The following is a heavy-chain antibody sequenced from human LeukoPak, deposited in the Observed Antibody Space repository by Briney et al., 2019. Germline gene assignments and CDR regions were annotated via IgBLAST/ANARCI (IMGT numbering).Heavy chain of an antibody. CDR2: IYHSGTS. CDR3: TRLSHVAGAPKVSWFDP. J-gene: IGHJ5*02. D-gene: IGHD1-26*01. CDR1: GGSISDYP. V-gene: IGHV4-4*07. Sequence: SETLSLTCTVSGGSISDYPWSWIRQPAGKGLEWIGSIYHSGTSYYNPSLKSRISMSVDTSKNQFSLNLSSVTAADTAVYYCTRLSHVAGAPKVSWFDPWGQGTLVTVSS.